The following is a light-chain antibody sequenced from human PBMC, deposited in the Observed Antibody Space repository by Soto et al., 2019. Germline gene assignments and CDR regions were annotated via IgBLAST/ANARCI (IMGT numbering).Light chain of an antibody. V-gene: IGLV2-14*01. CDR3: SSYTSSGTLV. J-gene: IGLJ2*01. Sequence: QSALTQPASVSGSPGQSITISCTGTTTDIRRYNYVSWYQHHPDKAPKLILYEVSNRPSGVSDRFSGSKSGTMASLTISGLQPEDEASYYCSSYTSSGTLVFGGGTKLTVL. CDR1: TTDIRRYNY. CDR2: EVS.